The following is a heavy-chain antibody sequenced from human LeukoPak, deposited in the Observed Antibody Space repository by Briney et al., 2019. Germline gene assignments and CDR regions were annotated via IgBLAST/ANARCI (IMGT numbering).Heavy chain of an antibody. CDR2: ISGSGGST. Sequence: GGSLRLSCAASGFTFSSYAMSWVRQAPGKGLEWVSAISGSGGSTYYADSVKGRFTISSDNSKNTLYLQMNSLRAEDTAVYYCALVGYDSSGYLDYWGQGTLVTVSS. V-gene: IGHV3-23*01. CDR1: GFTFSSYA. J-gene: IGHJ4*02. D-gene: IGHD3-22*01. CDR3: ALVGYDSSGYLDY.